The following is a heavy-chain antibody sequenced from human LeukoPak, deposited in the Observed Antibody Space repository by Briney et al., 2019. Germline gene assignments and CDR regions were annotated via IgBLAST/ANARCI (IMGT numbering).Heavy chain of an antibody. CDR2: ISYDGSNK. CDR1: GFTFSTYA. J-gene: IGHJ4*02. D-gene: IGHD6-19*01. V-gene: IGHV3-30-3*01. Sequence: GGPLRLSCAASGFTFSTYAMHWVRQAPGKGLEWVAVISYDGSNKYYADSVKGRFTISRDNSKNTLYLQVNSLRAEDTAVYYCARDHRSSGWYETVDYWGQGTLVTVSS. CDR3: ARDHRSSGWYETVDY.